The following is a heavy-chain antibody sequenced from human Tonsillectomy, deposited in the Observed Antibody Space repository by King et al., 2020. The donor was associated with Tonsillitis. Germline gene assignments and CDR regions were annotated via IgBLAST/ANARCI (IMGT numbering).Heavy chain of an antibody. CDR3: PRDPRHRSSSRCYGKVYVYSYLDV. CDR2: ISPYNGNT. CDR1: GYTFTRYG. V-gene: IGHV1-18*01. Sequence: QLVQSGAEVKKPGASVKVSCKASGYTFTRYGISWVRQTPGQGLEWMGWISPYNGNTDYAQKLQDRNTMTTDTSTSTAYLELRSLRSDDTAVYYCPRDPRHRSSSRCYGKVYVYSYLDVWRHGTPVTVSS. D-gene: IGHD2-2*01. J-gene: IGHJ6*03.